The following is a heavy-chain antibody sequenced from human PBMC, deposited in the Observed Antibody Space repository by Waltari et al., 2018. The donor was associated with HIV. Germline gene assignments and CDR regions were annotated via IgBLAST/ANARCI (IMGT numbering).Heavy chain of an antibody. V-gene: IGHV1-3*01. CDR3: ARWFSSSWYYYGMDV. CDR1: GYTLSRSA. D-gene: IGHD6-13*01. Sequence: QVHLVQSGAEANKPGASAKVSCKASGYTLSRSAIHWVRQAPGQRLEWMGWINAGNDNTKDSQKFQGRVTITRDTSANTAYMELSSLRSEDTAVYYCARWFSSSWYYYGMDVWGQGTTVTVSS. J-gene: IGHJ6*02. CDR2: INAGNDNT.